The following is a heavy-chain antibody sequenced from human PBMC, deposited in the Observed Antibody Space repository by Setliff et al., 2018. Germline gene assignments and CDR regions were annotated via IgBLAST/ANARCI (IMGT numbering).Heavy chain of an antibody. J-gene: IGHJ4*02. V-gene: IGHV1-46*01. CDR2: INPGGGST. Sequence: ASVKVSCKASGYTFTNHYMHWVRQAPGQGLEWMGMINPGGGSTTYAQKFQGRVTMTRDTSTSTVYMELSNLRTEDTAVYYCARGYYDSYARYYVVGDYWGQGTPVTVSS. CDR1: GYTFTNHY. D-gene: IGHD3-22*01. CDR3: ARGYYDSYARYYVVGDY.